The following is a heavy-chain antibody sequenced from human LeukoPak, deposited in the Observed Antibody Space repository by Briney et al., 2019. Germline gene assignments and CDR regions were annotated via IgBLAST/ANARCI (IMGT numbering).Heavy chain of an antibody. CDR3: ARVSYGSGTAMDV. CDR2: INHRGRA. V-gene: IGHV4-34*01. Sequence: PSETLSLTCAVYGASFTDHHWHWIRQPPGKGLEWLGEINHRGRANYNQSLKRRLTMSVDTSKSQFSLKLTTVTAADTAFYYCARVSYGSGTAMDVWGQGTTVTVSS. CDR1: GASFTDHH. D-gene: IGHD3-10*01. J-gene: IGHJ6*02.